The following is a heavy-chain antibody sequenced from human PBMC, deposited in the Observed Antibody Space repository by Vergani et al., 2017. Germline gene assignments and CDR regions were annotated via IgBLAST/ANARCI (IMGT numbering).Heavy chain of an antibody. D-gene: IGHD6-19*01. CDR3: ARGVAVAPDWLDP. V-gene: IGHV4-59*01. Sequence: QVQLQESGPGLVKPSETLSLTCTVSGGSISSYYWSWIRQPPGKGLEWIGYIYYSGSTNYNPSLKSRGTISVDTSKNQFSLKLRPVTAADTAVYYCARGVAVAPDWLDPWGQGTLVTVSS. J-gene: IGHJ5*02. CDR1: GGSISSYY. CDR2: IYYSGST.